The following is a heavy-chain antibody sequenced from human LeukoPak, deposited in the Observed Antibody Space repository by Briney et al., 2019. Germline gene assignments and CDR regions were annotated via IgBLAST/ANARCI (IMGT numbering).Heavy chain of an antibody. Sequence: PGGSLRLSCAASGFTFSSYDMNRVRQAPGKGLEWVSSFRASDETTYYADSVKGRFTISRDKSRNTLYLQMNSLRVEDTAVYYCAKSLWAAAGTGAFDFWGQGTMVTVSS. D-gene: IGHD6-13*01. CDR1: GFTFSSYD. CDR3: AKSLWAAAGTGAFDF. V-gene: IGHV3-23*01. J-gene: IGHJ3*01. CDR2: FRASDETT.